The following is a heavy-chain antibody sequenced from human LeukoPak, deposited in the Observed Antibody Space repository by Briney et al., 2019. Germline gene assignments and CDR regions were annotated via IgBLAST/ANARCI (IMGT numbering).Heavy chain of an antibody. J-gene: IGHJ5*02. Sequence: SETLSLTCTVSGGSISSYYWSWIRQPAGKGLEWIGSIYYSGSTYYNPSLKSRVTISVDTSKNQFSLKLSSVTAADTAVYYCARGYTLLWFGELFRNLNWFDPWGQGTLVTVSS. CDR1: GGSISSYY. V-gene: IGHV4-59*05. CDR2: IYYSGST. D-gene: IGHD3-10*01. CDR3: ARGYTLLWFGELFRNLNWFDP.